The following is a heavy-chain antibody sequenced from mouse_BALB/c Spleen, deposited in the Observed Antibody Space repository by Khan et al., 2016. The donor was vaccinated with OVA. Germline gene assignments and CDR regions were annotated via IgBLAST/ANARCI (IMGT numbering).Heavy chain of an antibody. CDR1: GFTFSTYA. CDR3: ARSPYGNVAY. V-gene: IGHV5-9-3*01. J-gene: IGHJ3*01. D-gene: IGHD2-1*01. Sequence: EVQLQESGGGLVKPGGSLKLSCAASGFTFSTYAMSWVRQTPEKRLEWVATISSDGDYTYFPDNVTGRFTISRDNAKNTLCLQMTSLRSEDTDMYYCARSPYGNVAYWGQGTLVTVSA. CDR2: ISSDGDYT.